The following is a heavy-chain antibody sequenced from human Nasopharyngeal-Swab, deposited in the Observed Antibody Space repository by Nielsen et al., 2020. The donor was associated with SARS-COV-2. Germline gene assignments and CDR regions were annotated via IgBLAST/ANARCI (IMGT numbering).Heavy chain of an antibody. J-gene: IGHJ4*02. V-gene: IGHV1-69*04. CDR2: IIPILGIA. D-gene: IGHD6-13*01. CDR1: GGTFSSYA. Sequence: SVKVSCKASGGTFSSYAISWVRQAPGQGLGWMGRIIPILGIANYAQKFQGRVTITADKSTSTAYMELSSLRSEDTAVYYCARDATYGQLGNFDYWGQGTLVTVSS. CDR3: ARDATYGQLGNFDY.